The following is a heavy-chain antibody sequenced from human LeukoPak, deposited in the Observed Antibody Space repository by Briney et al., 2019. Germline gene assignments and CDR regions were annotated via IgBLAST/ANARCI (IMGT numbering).Heavy chain of an antibody. J-gene: IGHJ5*02. D-gene: IGHD6-19*01. Sequence: SETLSLTCTVSGGSISSSSYYWGWIRQPPGKGLEWIGSIYYSGSTYYNPSLKSRVTISVDTSKNQFSLKLSSVTAADTAVYYYARWIPSGYSSGWSRWFDPWGQGTLVTVSS. CDR3: ARWIPSGYSSGWSRWFDP. V-gene: IGHV4-39*01. CDR2: IYYSGST. CDR1: GGSISSSSYY.